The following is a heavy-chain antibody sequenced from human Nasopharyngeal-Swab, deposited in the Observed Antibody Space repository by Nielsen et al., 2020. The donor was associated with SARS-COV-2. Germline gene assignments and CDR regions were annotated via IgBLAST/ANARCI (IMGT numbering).Heavy chain of an antibody. CDR1: GFTLTNYW. V-gene: IGHV3-74*01. J-gene: IGHJ6*02. D-gene: IGHD1-20*01. Sequence: GESLKISCAASGFTLTNYWIHWVRQTPGKGLLWVSRINSDGSRTSYADSVKGRFTISRDNAKNTVYLQMNSLRAEDTAVYYCARDFRSVNFYYYYYGMDVWGQGTTVTVSS. CDR3: ARDFRSVNFYYYYYGMDV. CDR2: INSDGSRT.